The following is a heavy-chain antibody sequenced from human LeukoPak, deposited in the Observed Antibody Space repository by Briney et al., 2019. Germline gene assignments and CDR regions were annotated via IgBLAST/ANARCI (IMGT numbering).Heavy chain of an antibody. J-gene: IGHJ4*02. D-gene: IGHD3-16*01. CDR1: GFTVSRNY. CDR2: LYGGGTT. V-gene: IGHV3-53*01. Sequence: GGSLRLSCVASGFTVSRNYMSWVRQAPGKGLEWVSILYGGGTTYYADSVKGRFTISRGHSKNTVYLQTNSLRADDTAVYYCARDWGFDYWGQGTMVTVSS. CDR3: ARDWGFDY.